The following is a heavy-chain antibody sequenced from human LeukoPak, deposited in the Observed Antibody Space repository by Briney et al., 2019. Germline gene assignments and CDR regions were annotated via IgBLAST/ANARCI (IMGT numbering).Heavy chain of an antibody. CDR2: IYHSGST. V-gene: IGHV4-30-2*01. D-gene: IGHD1-1*01. CDR3: ARARDARGLETENWFDP. CDR1: GCSISSGGYY. Sequence: PSETLSLTCTVSGCSISSGGYYWSWIRQPPGKGLEWIGYIYHSGSTYYNPSLKSRVTISVDRSKNQFSLKLSSVTAADTAVYYCARARDARGLETENWFDPWGQGTLVTVSS. J-gene: IGHJ5*02.